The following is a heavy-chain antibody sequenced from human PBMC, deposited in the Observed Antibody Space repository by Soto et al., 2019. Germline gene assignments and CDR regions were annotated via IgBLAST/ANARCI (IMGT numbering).Heavy chain of an antibody. J-gene: IGHJ5*02. CDR1: GGSISSSGFY. CDR2: IYYSGNS. Sequence: SETLSLTCTVSGGSISSSGFYWGWIRQPPGKGLEWIGSIYYSGNSHYNPSLKSRVTISIDTSKNQFSLKLNFMTAADTAVYYCARHKENYDSSGSPCGQGTRVTVSS. D-gene: IGHD3-22*01. CDR3: ARHKENYDSSGSP. V-gene: IGHV4-39*01.